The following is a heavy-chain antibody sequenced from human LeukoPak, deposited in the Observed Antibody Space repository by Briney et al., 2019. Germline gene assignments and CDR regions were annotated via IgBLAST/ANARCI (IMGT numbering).Heavy chain of an antibody. D-gene: IGHD4-23*01. J-gene: IGHJ5*02. V-gene: IGHV4-34*01. CDR1: GGSFSGYY. CDR2: INHSGRT. CDR3: ARGVSWFDP. Sequence: PSETLSLTCAVYGGSFSGYYWSWIRQPPGKGLEWIGEINHSGRTNYNPSLKSRVTISVDTSKNQFSLKLSSVTAADTAVYYCARGVSWFDPWGQGTLVTVSS.